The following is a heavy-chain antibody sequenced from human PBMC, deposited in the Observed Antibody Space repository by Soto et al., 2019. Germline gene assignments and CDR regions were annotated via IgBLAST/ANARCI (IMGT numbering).Heavy chain of an antibody. CDR2: MNPDSENT. D-gene: IGHD3-10*01. Sequence: QVHLVQSGAEVKQPGASVRVSCKASGYTFTNYDITWVRQATGQGLEWMGWMNPDSENTGSPQKFQGRVTMTVTTSINTAYMALTSLRSEYTAVYYCTRAQFEFGSYFGLDVWGQGTTVTVSS. CDR1: GYTFTNYD. J-gene: IGHJ6*02. CDR3: TRAQFEFGSYFGLDV. V-gene: IGHV1-8*01.